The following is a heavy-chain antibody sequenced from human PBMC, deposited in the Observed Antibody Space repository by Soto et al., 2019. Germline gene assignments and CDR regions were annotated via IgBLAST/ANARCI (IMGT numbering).Heavy chain of an antibody. Sequence: QVQLVQSGAEVKKPGASVKVSCKASGYTFTSYAMHWVRQAPGQRLEWMGWINAGNGNTKYSQKFQGRVTITRDTSASTAYMVLSSLRSEDTAVYYCASGPNPYYFDYWGQGTLVTVSS. CDR1: GYTFTSYA. CDR2: INAGNGNT. V-gene: IGHV1-3*01. J-gene: IGHJ4*02. CDR3: ASGPNPYYFDY.